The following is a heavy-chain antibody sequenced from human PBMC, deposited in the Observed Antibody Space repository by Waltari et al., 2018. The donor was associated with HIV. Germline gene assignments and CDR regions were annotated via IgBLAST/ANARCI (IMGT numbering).Heavy chain of an antibody. Sequence: QVQLVQSGAEVKRPGSSVKVSCTASGGTFSTYGIAWVRQAPGQGLEWMGGIIPIFERSNYAQKFQGRLKFTADESTTSAYMELSTLTSDDTAVYFCAWTRVKTPQLDSWFGPWGRGTRVTVSS. J-gene: IGHJ5*02. V-gene: IGHV1-69*01. CDR2: IIPIFERS. D-gene: IGHD4-17*01. CDR1: GGTFSTYG. CDR3: AWTRVKTPQLDSWFGP.